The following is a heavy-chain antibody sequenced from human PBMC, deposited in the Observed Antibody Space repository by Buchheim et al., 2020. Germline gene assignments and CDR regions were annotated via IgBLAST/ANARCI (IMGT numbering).Heavy chain of an antibody. J-gene: IGHJ4*02. CDR2: ISPDGSER. CDR3: SLSLNY. V-gene: IGHV3-7*01. CDR1: GFTFSDSW. D-gene: IGHD3-10*01. Sequence: EVQLLESGGGLVQPGGSLRLSCAASGFTFSDSWMDWVRQAPGKGLEWVANISPDGSERYYVDSVKGRFFISRDNTKNSLFLQMNSLRAEDTGVYYCSLSLNYWGRGTL.